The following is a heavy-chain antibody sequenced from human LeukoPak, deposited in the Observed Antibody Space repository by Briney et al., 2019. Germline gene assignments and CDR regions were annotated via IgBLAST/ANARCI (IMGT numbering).Heavy chain of an antibody. J-gene: IGHJ4*02. D-gene: IGHD5-24*01. Sequence: GGSLRLSCAASGFTFSSYGMHWVRQAPGKGLEWVAVISYDGSNKYYADSVKGRFTISRDNSKNTLYLQMNSLRAEDTAVYYCARDSQDGYYFDSWGQGTLVTVSS. CDR1: GFTFSSYG. CDR3: ARDSQDGYYFDS. V-gene: IGHV3-30*03. CDR2: ISYDGSNK.